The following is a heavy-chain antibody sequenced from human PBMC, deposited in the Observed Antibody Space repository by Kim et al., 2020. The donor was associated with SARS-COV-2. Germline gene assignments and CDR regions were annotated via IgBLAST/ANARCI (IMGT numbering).Heavy chain of an antibody. Sequence: GGSLRLSCAASGFTFSSYGMHWVRQAPGKGLEWVAVIWYDGSNKYYADSVKGRFTISRDNSKNTLYLQMNSLRAEDTAVYYCARDDAPYWDDSSGYGDYWGQGTLVTVSS. CDR3: ARDDAPYWDDSSGYGDY. D-gene: IGHD3-22*01. CDR1: GFTFSSYG. CDR2: IWYDGSNK. V-gene: IGHV3-33*01. J-gene: IGHJ4*02.